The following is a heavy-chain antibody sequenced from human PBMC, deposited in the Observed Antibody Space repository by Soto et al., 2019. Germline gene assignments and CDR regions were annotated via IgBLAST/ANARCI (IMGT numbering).Heavy chain of an antibody. V-gene: IGHV3-33*01. Sequence: PGGSLRLSWAASGFTFSTSGMHWVRQAPGKGLEWVAAIWYDGSNKYYADSVKGRFTISRGNSKNTLYLQMTSLRAEDTAVYYCVRESPAAYSSSYCLDYWGQGTLATVSS. D-gene: IGHD6-13*01. CDR2: IWYDGSNK. CDR1: GFTFSTSG. J-gene: IGHJ4*02. CDR3: VRESPAAYSSSYCLDY.